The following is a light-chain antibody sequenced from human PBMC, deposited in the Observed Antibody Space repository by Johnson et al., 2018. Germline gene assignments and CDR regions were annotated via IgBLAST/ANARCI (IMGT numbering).Light chain of an antibody. Sequence: QSVLTQPPSVSAAPGQKVTISCSVRSSNIGNNYVSCYQQLPGTAPKLLIYENIKQPSGFPDRFSCSMSGTSVTLLLTGLQPWDQADYSCGTWDSSLIAGNVVGTGTKVTVL. CDR2: ENI. CDR3: GTWDSSLIAGNV. J-gene: IGLJ1*01. CDR1: SSNIGNNY. V-gene: IGLV1-51*02.